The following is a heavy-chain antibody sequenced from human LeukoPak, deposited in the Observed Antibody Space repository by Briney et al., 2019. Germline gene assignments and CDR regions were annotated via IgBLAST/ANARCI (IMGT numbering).Heavy chain of an antibody. D-gene: IGHD5-12*01. V-gene: IGHV4-30-4*01. CDR1: GGSISSGDYY. Sequence: PSQTLSLTCTVSGGSISSGDYYWSWIRQPPGKGLEWIGYIYYSGSTYYNPSLKSRVTISLDPSKTQFSLKLTSVTAADTAVYYCARDGSEYSGYGDFDSWGQGTLVTVSS. J-gene: IGHJ4*02. CDR2: IYYSGST. CDR3: ARDGSEYSGYGDFDS.